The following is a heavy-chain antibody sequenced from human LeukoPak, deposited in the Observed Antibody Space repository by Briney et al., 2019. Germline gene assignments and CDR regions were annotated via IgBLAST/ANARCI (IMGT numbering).Heavy chain of an antibody. V-gene: IGHV4-59*01. D-gene: IGHD1-1*01. CDR3: ARGTGTTAY. Sequence: PSETLSLTCTVSGGSISSYYWSWIRQPPAKGLEWIGYIYYSGSTNYNPSLKRRVTISVDTSKNQFSLKLSSVTAADTAAYYCARGTGTTAYWGQGTLVTVSS. CDR2: IYYSGST. CDR1: GGSISSYY. J-gene: IGHJ4*02.